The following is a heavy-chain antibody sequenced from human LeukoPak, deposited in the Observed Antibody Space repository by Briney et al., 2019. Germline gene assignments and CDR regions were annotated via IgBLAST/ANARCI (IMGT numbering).Heavy chain of an antibody. Sequence: SETLSLACTVSDGSITNNDWSWVRQTPGKGLEFIGYVHYSGTTNYNPSLRSRVTISIDTSRKHFFLKLKSVTAADTAVYYCARSPGLDEYGGNAVGSGLDYWGQGTLVSVSS. CDR3: ARSPGLDEYGGNAVGSGLDY. J-gene: IGHJ4*02. V-gene: IGHV4-59*01. CDR2: VHYSGTT. CDR1: DGSITNND. D-gene: IGHD4-23*01.